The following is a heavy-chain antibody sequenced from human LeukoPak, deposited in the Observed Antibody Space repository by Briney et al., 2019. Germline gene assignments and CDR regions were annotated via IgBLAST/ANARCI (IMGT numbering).Heavy chain of an antibody. V-gene: IGHV3-30*18. CDR1: GFTFSSYG. J-gene: IGHJ3*02. CDR2: ISYDGSNK. Sequence: PGGSLRLSCAASGFTFSSYGTHWVRQAPGKGLEWVAVISYDGSNKYYADSVKGRFTISRDNSKNTLYLQMNSLRAEDTAVYYCAKDLVVGHSSSWYGNAFDIWGQGTMVTVSS. CDR3: AKDLVVGHSSSWYGNAFDI. D-gene: IGHD6-13*01.